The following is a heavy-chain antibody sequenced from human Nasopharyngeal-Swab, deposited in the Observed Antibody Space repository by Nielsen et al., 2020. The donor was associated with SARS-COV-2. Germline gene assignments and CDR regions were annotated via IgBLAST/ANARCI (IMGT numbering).Heavy chain of an antibody. Sequence: SVKVSCKASGGTFSSYAISWVRQAPGQGLEWMGGIIPIFGTANYAQKFQGRVTITADKSTSTAYMELSSLRSEDTAVYYCARGAEAYYYDSSGYYQRRYYYYYYMDVWGKGTTVTVSS. CDR1: GGTFSSYA. V-gene: IGHV1-69*06. CDR2: IIPIFGTA. D-gene: IGHD3-22*01. J-gene: IGHJ6*03. CDR3: ARGAEAYYYDSSGYYQRRYYYYYYMDV.